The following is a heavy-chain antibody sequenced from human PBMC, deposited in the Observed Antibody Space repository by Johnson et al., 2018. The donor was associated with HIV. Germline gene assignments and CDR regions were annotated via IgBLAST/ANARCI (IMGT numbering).Heavy chain of an antibody. J-gene: IGHJ3*02. D-gene: IGHD2-15*01. CDR2: ISWNRGSI. CDR1: GFTFDDYA. Sequence: VQLVESGGGLVQPGGSLRLSCAASGFTFDDYAMHWVRQAPGKGLEWVSGISWNRGSIGYADSVKGRFPISRDNAKNSLYLQMNSLRAEDTALYYCAKDRPLYVLHLFGAFDIWGQGTMVTVSS. CDR3: AKDRPLYVLHLFGAFDI. V-gene: IGHV3-9*01.